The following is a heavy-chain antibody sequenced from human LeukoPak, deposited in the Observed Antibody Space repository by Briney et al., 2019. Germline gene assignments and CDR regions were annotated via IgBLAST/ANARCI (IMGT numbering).Heavy chain of an antibody. CDR2: INHTGST. CDR3: ARPRYSSGWFYDS. D-gene: IGHD6-19*01. Sequence: PGGSLRLSCTSSGFTFKNYWMAWVRQPPGKGLEWIGEINHTGSTKVNPSLKRRVTLSFDTSKNQFSLKLSSVTAADTAVYYCARPRYSSGWFYDSWGQGTQVTVSS. V-gene: IGHV4-34*01. J-gene: IGHJ5*01. CDR1: GFTFKNYW.